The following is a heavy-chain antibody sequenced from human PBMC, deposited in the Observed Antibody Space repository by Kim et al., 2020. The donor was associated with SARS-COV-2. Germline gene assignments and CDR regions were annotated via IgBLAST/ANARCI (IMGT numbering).Heavy chain of an antibody. J-gene: IGHJ6*02. V-gene: IGHV1-69*01. CDR3: ARSSDYYYYYGMDV. Sequence: AQKVQGRVTITADESTSTAYMELSSLRSEDTAVYYCARSSDYYYYYGMDVWGQGTTVTVSS.